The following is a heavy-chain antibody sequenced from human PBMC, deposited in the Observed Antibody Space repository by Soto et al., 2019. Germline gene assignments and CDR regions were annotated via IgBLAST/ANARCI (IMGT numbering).Heavy chain of an antibody. CDR1: GGTFSSYA. D-gene: IGHD5-12*01. CDR3: ARGARYSGYDQNYYGMGV. Sequence: SVKVSCKASGGTFSSYAISWVRQAPGQGLEWMGGIIPIFGTANYAQKFQGRVTITADESTSTAYMELSSLRSEDTAVYYCARGARYSGYDQNYYGMGVWGQGTTVTVSS. J-gene: IGHJ6*02. V-gene: IGHV1-69*13. CDR2: IIPIFGTA.